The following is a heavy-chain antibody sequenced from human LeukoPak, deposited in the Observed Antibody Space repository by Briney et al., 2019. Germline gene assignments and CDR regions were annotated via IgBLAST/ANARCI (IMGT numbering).Heavy chain of an antibody. J-gene: IGHJ3*02. CDR1: GGSARSYY. CDR2: ILNSGST. V-gene: IGHV4-59*02. CDR3: ARGVRYFVLDGFDI. Sequence: PSETLSLTCIVSGGSARSYYWSWIRQPPGEGLEWIAYILNSGSTNYNPSLKSRVTISVDTSENQFSLKLSSVTAADTALYYCARGVRYFVLDGFDIWGQGTMVTVSS. D-gene: IGHD3-9*01.